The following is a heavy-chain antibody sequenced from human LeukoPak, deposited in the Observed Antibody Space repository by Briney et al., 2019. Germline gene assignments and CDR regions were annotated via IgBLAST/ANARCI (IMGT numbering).Heavy chain of an antibody. D-gene: IGHD3-3*01. Sequence: SQTVSLTCTVSGGSISSGSYYWSWVRQPAGKGLEWIGRIYTCGSTNYNPSLKSRVTISVDTSKNQFSLKLSSVTAADTAVYYCARVGAYNWFDPWGQGTLVTVSS. V-gene: IGHV4-61*02. CDR2: IYTCGST. CDR1: GGSISSGSYY. CDR3: ARVGAYNWFDP. J-gene: IGHJ5*02.